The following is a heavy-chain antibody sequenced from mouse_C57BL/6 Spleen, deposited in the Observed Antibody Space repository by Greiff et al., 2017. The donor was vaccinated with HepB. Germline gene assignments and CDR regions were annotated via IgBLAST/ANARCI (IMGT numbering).Heavy chain of an antibody. V-gene: IGHV3-6*01. CDR1: GYSITSGYY. CDR2: ISYDGSN. D-gene: IGHD2-4*01. CDR3: ARERDYDYAAY. Sequence: EVKLMESGPGLVKPSQSLSLTCSVTGYSITSGYYWNWIRQFPGNKLEWMGYISYDGSNNYNPSLKNRISITRDTSKNQFFLKLNSVTTEDTATYYCARERDYDYAAYWGQGTLVTVSA. J-gene: IGHJ3*01.